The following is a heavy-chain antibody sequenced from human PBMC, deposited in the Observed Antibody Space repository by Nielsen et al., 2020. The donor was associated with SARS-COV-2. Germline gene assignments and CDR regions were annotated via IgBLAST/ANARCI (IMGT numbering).Heavy chain of an antibody. Sequence: ASVQVSCKASGYTFTSYGISWVRQAPRQGLEWMGWISGYNGNIKYAEKVQGRVTMTTDTSTNTAFMELRSLIYDDTAMYFCARSLYYYGDYAVVFWDYWGQGTLVTVSS. CDR3: ARSLYYYGDYAVVFWDY. D-gene: IGHD4-17*01. CDR1: GYTFTSYG. V-gene: IGHV1-18*01. CDR2: ISGYNGNI. J-gene: IGHJ4*02.